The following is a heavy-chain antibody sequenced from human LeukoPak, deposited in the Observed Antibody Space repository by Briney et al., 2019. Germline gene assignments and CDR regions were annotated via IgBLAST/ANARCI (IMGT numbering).Heavy chain of an antibody. CDR3: ARVERTYYYDSSGYYFDY. D-gene: IGHD3-22*01. J-gene: IGHJ4*02. CDR2: INHSGST. CDR1: GGSISSYY. Sequence: SETLSLTCTVSGGSISSYYWSWIRQPPGKGLEWIGEINHSGSTNYNPSLKSRVTISVDTSKNQFSLKLSSVTAADTAVYYCARVERTYYYDSSGYYFDYWGQGTLVTVSS. V-gene: IGHV4-34*01.